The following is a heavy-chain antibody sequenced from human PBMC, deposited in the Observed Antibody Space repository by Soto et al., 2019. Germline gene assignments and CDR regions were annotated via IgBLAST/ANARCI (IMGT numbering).Heavy chain of an antibody. CDR3: ARVRWGWEDIVLVPVSMSGDYYYGMYV. V-gene: IGHV4-30-2*01. CDR2: IYHSGST. D-gene: IGHD2-2*01. CDR1: GGSISRGGYS. J-gene: IGHJ6*02. Sequence: LSLTCAVSGGSISRGGYSWSWIRQPPGKGLEWIGYIYHSGSTYYNPSLKSRVTISVDRSKNQFSLKLSSVTAADTAVCCSARVRWGWEDIVLVPVSMSGDYYYGMYVCGQRTTVPVS.